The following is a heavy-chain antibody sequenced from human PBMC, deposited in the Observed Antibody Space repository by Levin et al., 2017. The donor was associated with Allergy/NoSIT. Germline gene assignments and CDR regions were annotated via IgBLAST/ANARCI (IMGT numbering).Heavy chain of an antibody. CDR3: ARHYVDTVYDAFDI. J-gene: IGHJ3*02. V-gene: IGHV4-39*01. CDR1: GGSISSSSYY. D-gene: IGHD5-18*01. Sequence: SETLSLTCTVSGGSISSSSYYWGWIRQPPGKGLEWIGSIYYSGSTYYNPSLKSRVTISVDTSKNQFSLKLSSVTAADTAVDYCARHYVDTVYDAFDIWGQGTMVTVSS. CDR2: IYYSGST.